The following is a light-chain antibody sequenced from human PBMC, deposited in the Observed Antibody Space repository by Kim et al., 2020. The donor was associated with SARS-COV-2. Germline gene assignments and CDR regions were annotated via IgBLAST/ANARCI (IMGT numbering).Light chain of an antibody. CDR1: NYNVGHQG. CDR2: RNN. CDR3: SAWDRNLTGWV. J-gene: IGLJ3*02. V-gene: IGLV10-54*01. Sequence: QAGLTQPPSVSKDLRQTATLTCTGSNYNVGHQGATWLQQHQGRPPKLISYRNNNRPSGISERLSASRSGNTASLTISGLQPEDEAEYYCSAWDRNLTGWVFGGGTQLTVL.